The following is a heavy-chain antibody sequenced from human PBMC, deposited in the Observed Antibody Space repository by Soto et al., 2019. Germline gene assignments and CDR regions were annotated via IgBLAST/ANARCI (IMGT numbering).Heavy chain of an antibody. CDR2: ISSSSSYI. CDR3: ARSSNKVTISY. V-gene: IGHV3-21*01. D-gene: IGHD3-10*01. CDR1: GFTFISYS. Sequence: GGSLRLACAASGFTFISYSMNWVRQAPGKGLEWVSSISSSSSYIYYADSVKGRFTISRDNAKNSLYLQMNSLRAEDTAVYYCARSSNKVTISYWGQGTLVTVSS. J-gene: IGHJ4*02.